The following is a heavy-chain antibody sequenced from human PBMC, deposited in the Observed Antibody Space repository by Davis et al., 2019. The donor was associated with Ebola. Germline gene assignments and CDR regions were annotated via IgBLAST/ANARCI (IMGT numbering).Heavy chain of an antibody. V-gene: IGHV4-39*01. D-gene: IGHD3-3*01. CDR3: ASSDDFDY. Sequence: SETLSLTCTVSGASISSRSYYWGWIRQPPGKGLEWVGSFSYGDNTHYYNPSLKSRVTISVDTSKNQFSLKLSSVTAADTAVYYCASSDDFDYWGQGTLVTVSS. J-gene: IGHJ4*02. CDR2: FSYGDNT. CDR1: GASISSRSYY.